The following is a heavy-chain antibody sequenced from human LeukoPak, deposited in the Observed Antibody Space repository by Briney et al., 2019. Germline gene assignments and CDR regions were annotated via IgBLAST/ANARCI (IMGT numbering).Heavy chain of an antibody. V-gene: IGHV3-20*04. J-gene: IGHJ3*02. Sequence: GGSLRLSCAASGFTFSSYWMSWVRQAPGKGLEWVSGINWNGGSTGYADSVKGRFTISRDNAKNSLYLQMNSLRAEDTALYYCARKGATTYAFDIWGQGTMVTVSS. CDR3: ARKGATTYAFDI. CDR2: INWNGGST. D-gene: IGHD1-26*01. CDR1: GFTFSSYW.